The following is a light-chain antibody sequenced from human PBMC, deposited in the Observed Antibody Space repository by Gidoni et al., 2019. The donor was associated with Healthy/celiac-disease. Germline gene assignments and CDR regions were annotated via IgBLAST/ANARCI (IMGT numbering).Light chain of an antibody. J-gene: IGLJ2*01. Sequence: YELTQPPSASVSPGLTARLTCSGDALPKQYAYWYQQKPGPAPVLVIYKDSERPSWIPERFSGSSSGTTVTLTISGVQAEDEADYYCQSADSSGTYVVFGGGTKLTVL. CDR3: QSADSSGTYVV. CDR2: KDS. V-gene: IGLV3-25*03. CDR1: ALPKQY.